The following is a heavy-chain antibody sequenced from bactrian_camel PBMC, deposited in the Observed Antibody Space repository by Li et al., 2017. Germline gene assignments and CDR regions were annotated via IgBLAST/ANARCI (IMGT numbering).Heavy chain of an antibody. Sequence: QVQLVESGGGSVQAGGSLRLSRAASGYTGRNYCMGWVRQAPGKEHEGVAGRYSGGGTTYYADSVKGRFSISQDNDKHTMYLQMDDLRPEDTAMYYCAFDTACARNGWVVSGHGVLESAYRGQGTQVTVS. J-gene: IGHJ4*01. V-gene: IGHV3S1*01. D-gene: IGHD3*01. CDR2: RYSGGGTT. CDR3: AFDTACARNGWVVSGHGVLESAY. CDR1: GYTGRNYC.